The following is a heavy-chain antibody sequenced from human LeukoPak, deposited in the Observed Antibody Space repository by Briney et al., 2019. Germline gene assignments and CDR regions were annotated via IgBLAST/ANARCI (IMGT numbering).Heavy chain of an antibody. CDR3: AREGPGYAFDI. CDR1: GGSISTYY. CDR2: IYYSGST. J-gene: IGHJ3*02. Sequence: SETLSLTCTVSGGSISTYYWSWIRQPPGKGLEWIGYIYYSGSTNYNPSLKSRVTISVDTSKNQFSLKLSSVTAVDTAVYYCAREGPGYAFDIWGQGTMVTVSS. V-gene: IGHV4-59*01.